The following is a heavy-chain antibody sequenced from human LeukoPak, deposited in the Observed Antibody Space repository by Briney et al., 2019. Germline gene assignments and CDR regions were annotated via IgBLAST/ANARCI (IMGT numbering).Heavy chain of an antibody. J-gene: IGHJ4*02. CDR2: ISTSSSYI. CDR3: ARGDPIYDFWSGGDY. V-gene: IGHV3-21*01. CDR1: GFTFSSYT. Sequence: GGSLRLSCAASGFTFSSYTMNWVRQAPGKGLEWVSSISTSSSYIYYADSVKGRFIISRDNARKSLYLQMNSLRAEDTAVYYCARGDPIYDFWSGGDYWGQGSLVTVSS. D-gene: IGHD3-3*01.